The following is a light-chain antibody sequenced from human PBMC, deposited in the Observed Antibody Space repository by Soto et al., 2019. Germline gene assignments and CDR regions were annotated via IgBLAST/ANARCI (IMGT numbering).Light chain of an antibody. V-gene: IGLV2-8*01. J-gene: IGLJ1*01. CDR1: STGAVTSGHY. CDR3: SSYAGSNNFEV. CDR2: EVS. Sequence: QAVVTQEPSLTVSPGETVTLTCGSSTGAVTSGHYPYWFQQKPGQAPRTLIYEVSKRPSGVPDRFSGSKSGNTASLTVSGLQAEDEADYYCSSYAGSNNFEVFGTGTKVTVL.